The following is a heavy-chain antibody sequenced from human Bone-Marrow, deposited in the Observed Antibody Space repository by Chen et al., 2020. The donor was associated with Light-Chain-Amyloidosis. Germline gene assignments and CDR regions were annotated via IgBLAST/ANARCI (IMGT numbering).Heavy chain of an antibody. V-gene: IGHV3-7*01. Sequence: VQLVESGGGEVRPGGSLRLSCAASGFDFNRDGMHWVRQAPGRGLEWVANIKQDGSEKYYADSVKGRFTISRDNAKNSLYLQMNSLRAEDTAVYYCAEINTNWGQGTLVTVSS. J-gene: IGHJ4*02. CDR1: GFDFNRDG. CDR2: IKQDGSEK. CDR3: AEINTN.